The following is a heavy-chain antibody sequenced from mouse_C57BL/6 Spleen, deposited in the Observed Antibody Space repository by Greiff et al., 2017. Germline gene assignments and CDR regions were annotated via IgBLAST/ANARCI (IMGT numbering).Heavy chain of an antibody. CDR1: GYTFTSYW. D-gene: IGHD6-1*01. J-gene: IGHJ2*01. CDR2: IDPSDSYT. Sequence: QVQLQQPGAELVMPGASVKLSCKASGYTFTSYWMHWVKQRPGQGLEWIGEIDPSDSYTNYNQKFKGKSTLTVDKSSSTASMQLSSLTSEDSAVYYGARKRHRDYFGDWGQGTTLTVSS. CDR3: ARKRHRDYFGD. V-gene: IGHV1-69*01.